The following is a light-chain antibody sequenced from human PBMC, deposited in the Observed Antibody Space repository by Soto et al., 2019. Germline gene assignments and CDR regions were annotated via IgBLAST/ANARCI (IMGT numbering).Light chain of an antibody. CDR3: QQYNSYSRT. J-gene: IGKJ1*01. CDR1: QTMSSW. CDR2: KAS. V-gene: IGKV1-5*03. Sequence: DIQMTQSPSTLSASVGDRVTITCRASQTMSSWSAWYQQKPGKAPKLLIYKASTLESGVPSRFSGSGSGTEFTLTISSLQPDDFATYYCQQYNSYSRTFGQGTKVDIK.